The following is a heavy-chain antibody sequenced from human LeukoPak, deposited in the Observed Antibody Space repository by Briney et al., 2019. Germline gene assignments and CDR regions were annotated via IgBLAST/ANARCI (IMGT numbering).Heavy chain of an antibody. V-gene: IGHV4-39*07. CDR2: IYYSGST. CDR3: ARERGQQLVMRKPDY. CDR1: GGSISSSSYY. J-gene: IGHJ4*02. Sequence: PSETLSLTCTVSGGSISSSSYYWGWIHQPPGKGLEWIGSIYYSGSTYYNPSLKSRVTISVDTSKNQFSLKLSSVTAADTAVYYCARERGQQLVMRKPDYWGQGTLVTVSS. D-gene: IGHD6-13*01.